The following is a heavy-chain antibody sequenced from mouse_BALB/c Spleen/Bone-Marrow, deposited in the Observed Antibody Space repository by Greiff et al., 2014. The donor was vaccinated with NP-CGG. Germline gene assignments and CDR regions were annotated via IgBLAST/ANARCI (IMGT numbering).Heavy chain of an antibody. CDR2: IWAGGST. CDR1: GFSLTSYG. J-gene: IGHJ1*01. V-gene: IGHV2-9*02. Sequence: AQLVESGPGLVAPSQSLSITCTVSGFSLTSYGVHWVRQPPGKGLEWLGVIWAGGSTNYNSALMSRLSISKDNSKSQVFLKMNSLQTDDTAMYYCASVYLWYFDVWGAGTTVTVSS. CDR3: ASVYLWYFDV. D-gene: IGHD2-3*01.